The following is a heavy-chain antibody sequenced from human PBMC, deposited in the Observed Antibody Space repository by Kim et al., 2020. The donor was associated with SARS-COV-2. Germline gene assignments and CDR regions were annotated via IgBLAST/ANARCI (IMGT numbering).Heavy chain of an antibody. CDR3: ARDIEGRGPDGIYGMDV. J-gene: IGHJ6*02. Sequence: GGSLRLSCAASGFTFSSYSMNWVRQAPGKGLEWVSSISSSSSYIYYADSVKGRFTISRDNAKNSLYLQMNSLRAEDTAVYYCARDIEGRGPDGIYGMDVWGQGTTVTVSS. V-gene: IGHV3-21*01. D-gene: IGHD1-26*01. CDR2: ISSSSSYI. CDR1: GFTFSSYS.